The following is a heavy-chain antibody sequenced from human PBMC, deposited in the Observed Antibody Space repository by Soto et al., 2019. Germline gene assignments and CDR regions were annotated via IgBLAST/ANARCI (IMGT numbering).Heavy chain of an antibody. CDR1: GFTFSNHG. V-gene: IGHV3-23*04. CDR3: AKGYSTGWHSSLNS. D-gene: IGHD6-19*01. J-gene: IGHJ4*02. CDR2: ITNNSDYT. Sequence: EVQLVESGGGLVQPGGSLRLSCAASGFTFSNHGVSWVRQAPGKGLECVSAITNNSDYTYYADSVKGRFTVSRDNSKNTLFLEMNSLRAEDTAVYYCAKGYSTGWHSSLNSWGQGTLVTVSS.